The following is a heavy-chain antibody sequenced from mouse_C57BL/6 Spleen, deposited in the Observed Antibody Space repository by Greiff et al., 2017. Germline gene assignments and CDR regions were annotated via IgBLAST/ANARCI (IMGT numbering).Heavy chain of an antibody. J-gene: IGHJ4*01. V-gene: IGHV1-69*01. CDR3: VLYAMDY. CDR2: IDPSDSYT. CDR1: GYTFTSYW. Sequence: QVQLQQSGAELVMPGASVKLSCKASGYTFTSYWMHWVKQRPGQGLEWIGEIDPSDSYTNYNQKFKGKSTLTVDKSSSTAYMQLSSLTSEDSAVYYCVLYAMDYWGQGTSVTVSS.